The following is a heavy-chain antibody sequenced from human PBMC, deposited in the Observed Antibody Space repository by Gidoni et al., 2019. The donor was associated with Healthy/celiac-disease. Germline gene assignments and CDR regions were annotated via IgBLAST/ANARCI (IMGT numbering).Heavy chain of an antibody. D-gene: IGHD5-12*01. CDR2: INHSGST. CDR1: GGSFSGYY. J-gene: IGHJ4*02. Sequence: QVQLQQWGAGLLKPSETLSLTCAVYGGSFSGYYWSWFRQPPGTELEWIGEINHSGSTNCNPSLKSRVTISVDTSKNQFSLKLSSVTAADTAVYYCARGGGGYDPLGAYWGQGTLVTVSS. V-gene: IGHV4-34*01. CDR3: ARGGGGYDPLGAY.